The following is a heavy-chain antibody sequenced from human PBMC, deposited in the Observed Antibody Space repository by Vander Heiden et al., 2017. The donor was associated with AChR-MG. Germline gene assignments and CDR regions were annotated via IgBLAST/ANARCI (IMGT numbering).Heavy chain of an antibody. J-gene: IGHJ4*02. CDR2: ISSSSSYI. Sequence: EVQLVESGGGLVKPGGSLRLSCAASGFTFSSYSMNWVRQAPGKGLEWVSSISSSSSYIYYADSVKGRFTISRDNTKNSLYLQMNSLRAEDTAVYYCARGPEWELPDYWGQGTLVTVSS. CDR3: ARGPEWELPDY. D-gene: IGHD1-26*01. V-gene: IGHV3-21*01. CDR1: GFTFSSYS.